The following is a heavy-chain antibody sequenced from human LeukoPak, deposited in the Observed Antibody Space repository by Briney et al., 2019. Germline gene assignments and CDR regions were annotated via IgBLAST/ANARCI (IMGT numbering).Heavy chain of an antibody. V-gene: IGHV3-7*01. CDR1: GFTFSIYY. D-gene: IGHD3-10*01. Sequence: GGSLRLSCAASGFTFSIYYMSWVRQAPGKGLEWVANIKQDGSEKFYVDSVRGRFTISRDNTKNSLYLQMNSLRAEVTAVYYCARVRYYYGSGRGYYYMDVWGKGTTVTVSS. J-gene: IGHJ6*03. CDR2: IKQDGSEK. CDR3: ARVRYYYGSGRGYYYMDV.